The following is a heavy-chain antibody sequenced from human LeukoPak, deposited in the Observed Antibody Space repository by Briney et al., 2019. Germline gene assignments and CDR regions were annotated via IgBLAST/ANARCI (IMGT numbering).Heavy chain of an antibody. CDR1: GGTFSSYA. Sequence: SVKVSCKASGGTFSSYAISWVRQAPGQGLEWMGRIIPILGIANYAQKFQGRVTITADKSTSTAYMELSSLRPEDTAMFYCGRGGWGSSSGNWFDPWGQGTLVIVSS. CDR3: GRGGWGSSSGNWFDP. V-gene: IGHV1-69*04. CDR2: IIPILGIA. J-gene: IGHJ5*02. D-gene: IGHD6-13*01.